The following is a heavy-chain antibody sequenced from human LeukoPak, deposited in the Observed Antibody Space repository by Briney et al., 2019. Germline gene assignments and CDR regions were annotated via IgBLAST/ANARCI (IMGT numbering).Heavy chain of an antibody. V-gene: IGHV3-74*01. CDR3: VRGKLVNAVGHFDN. CDR1: GFTFSNYW. J-gene: IGHJ4*02. Sequence: GGSLRLSCAVSGFTFSNYWMHWVRQAPGKGLVWVSRINTDESHINYADSVKGRFTISRDNAKNTLYLQMNSLRVEDTGVYYCVRGKLVNAVGHFDNWGQGTLVTVSS. D-gene: IGHD4-23*01. CDR2: INTDESHI.